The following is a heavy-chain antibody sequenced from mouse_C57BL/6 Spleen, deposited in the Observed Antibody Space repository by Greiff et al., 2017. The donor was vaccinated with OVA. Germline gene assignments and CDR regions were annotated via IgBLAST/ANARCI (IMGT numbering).Heavy chain of an antibody. J-gene: IGHJ2*01. CDR1: DSEVFPIAY. CDR2: ILPSIGRT. D-gene: IGHD2-4*01. CDR3: ARLGDYDDGGFDY. V-gene: IGHV15-2*01. Sequence: SGSELRSPGSSVKLSCKDFDSEVFPIAYMSWVRQKPGHGFEWIGGILPSIGRTIYGEKFEDKATLDADTMSNTAYLELTSLTTEDSAIYYCARLGDYDDGGFDYWGQGTTLTVSS.